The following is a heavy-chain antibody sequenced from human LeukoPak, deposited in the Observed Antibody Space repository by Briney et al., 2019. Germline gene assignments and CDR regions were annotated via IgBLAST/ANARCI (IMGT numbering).Heavy chain of an antibody. J-gene: IGHJ6*04. CDR1: GGSISNYF. V-gene: IGHV4-59*01. CDR3: AGSSWSTYYYYYGMDV. Sequence: SGTLSLTCTVSGGSISNYFWSWIRQPPGKGLEWIGYIYYSGSTNYNPSLKGRVTISVDTSKNQFSLKLSSVTAADTAVYYCAGSSWSTYYYYYGMDVWGKGTTVTVSS. D-gene: IGHD6-13*01. CDR2: IYYSGST.